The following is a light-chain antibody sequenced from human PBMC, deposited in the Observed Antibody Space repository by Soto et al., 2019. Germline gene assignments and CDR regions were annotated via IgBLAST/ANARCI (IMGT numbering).Light chain of an antibody. CDR3: QEYNSYPVS. CDR1: QGISSA. J-gene: IGKJ5*01. Sequence: AIQLTQSPSSLSASVGDRVTITCRASQGISSALAWYQQKPGKAPKLLIYDASTLESGVPSRFSGSGSGTEFTLTISSLQPEDVATYYCQEYNSYPVSFGQGTRLDI. CDR2: DAS. V-gene: IGKV1-13*02.